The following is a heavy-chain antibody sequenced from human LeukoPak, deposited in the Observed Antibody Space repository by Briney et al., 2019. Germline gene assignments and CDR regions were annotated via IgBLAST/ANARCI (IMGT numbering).Heavy chain of an antibody. Sequence: ASVKVSCKASGYTFTSYDINWVRQATGQGLEWMGWMNPNSGNTGYAQKFQGRVTMTRNTSISTAYMELSTLRSEDTAVYYCARRKMVRGIIPDYWGQGTLVTVSS. V-gene: IGHV1-8*01. CDR2: MNPNSGNT. CDR3: ARRKMVRGIIPDY. J-gene: IGHJ4*02. D-gene: IGHD3-10*01. CDR1: GYTFTSYD.